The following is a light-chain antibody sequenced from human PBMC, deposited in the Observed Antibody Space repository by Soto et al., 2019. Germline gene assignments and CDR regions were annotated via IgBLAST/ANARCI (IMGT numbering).Light chain of an antibody. CDR3: QQRSNWQGAT. CDR1: QSVSNNY. J-gene: IGKJ4*01. V-gene: IGKV3D-20*02. CDR2: GAS. Sequence: EIVLTQSPGTLSLSPGERATLSCRASQSVSNNYLAWYQQKPGQAPRLLIYGASTRATGIPARFSGSGSGTEFTLTISSLQSEDFALYYCQQRSNWQGATFGGGTKVDIK.